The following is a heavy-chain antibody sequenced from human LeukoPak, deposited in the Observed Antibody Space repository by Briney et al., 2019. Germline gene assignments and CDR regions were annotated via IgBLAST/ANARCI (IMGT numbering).Heavy chain of an antibody. CDR2: IIPIFGTA. Sequence: ASVKVSCKASGGTFSSYAISWVRQAPGQGLEWMGGIIPIFGTANYAQKFQGRVTITADESTSTAYMELSSLRSEDTAVYYCARKEGVLRYFDWSPRFDYWGQGTLVTVSS. V-gene: IGHV1-69*13. CDR3: ARKEGVLRYFDWSPRFDY. D-gene: IGHD3-9*01. CDR1: GGTFSSYA. J-gene: IGHJ4*02.